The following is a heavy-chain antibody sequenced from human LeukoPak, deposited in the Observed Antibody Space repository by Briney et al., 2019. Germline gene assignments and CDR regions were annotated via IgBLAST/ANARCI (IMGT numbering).Heavy chain of an antibody. J-gene: IGHJ4*02. Sequence: PSETLSLTCTVSGGSISSGDYYWSWIRRPPGKGLEWIGYIYYSGSTYYNPSLKSRVTISVDTSKNQFSLKLSSVTAADTAVYYCAREVVAAASTRDYFDYWGQGTLVTVSS. CDR3: AREVVAAASTRDYFDY. CDR1: GGSISSGDYY. D-gene: IGHD6-13*01. CDR2: IYYSGST. V-gene: IGHV4-30-4*01.